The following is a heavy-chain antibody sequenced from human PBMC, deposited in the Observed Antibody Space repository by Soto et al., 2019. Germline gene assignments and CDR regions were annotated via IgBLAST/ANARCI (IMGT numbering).Heavy chain of an antibody. Sequence: PSEILSLTCTVSGGSVSSGSYYWSWIRQPPGKGLEWIGYIYYSGSTNYNPSLKSRVTISVDTSKNQFSLKLSSVTAADTAVYYCARTSIRRLYFGMDVWGQGTTVTVSS. V-gene: IGHV4-61*01. CDR3: ARTSIRRLYFGMDV. D-gene: IGHD3-3*02. CDR1: GGSVSSGSYY. CDR2: IYYSGST. J-gene: IGHJ6*02.